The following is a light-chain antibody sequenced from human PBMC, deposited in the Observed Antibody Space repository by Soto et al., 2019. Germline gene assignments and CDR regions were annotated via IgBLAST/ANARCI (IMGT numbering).Light chain of an antibody. V-gene: IGKV1D-13*01. J-gene: IGKJ4*01. CDR1: QGISSA. CDR3: QQFKNYPLT. CDR2: DAS. Sequence: AIQLTQSPSSLSASVGDRVTITCRASQGISSALAWYQQKPGKGPKLLIYDASSLESGVPSRFSGSGSGTDFTLTISSLQPEDFATYYCQQFKNYPLTFGGGTKVEIK.